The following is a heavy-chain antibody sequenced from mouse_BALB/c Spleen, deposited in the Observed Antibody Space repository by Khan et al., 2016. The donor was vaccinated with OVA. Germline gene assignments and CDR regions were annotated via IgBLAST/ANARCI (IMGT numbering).Heavy chain of an antibody. V-gene: IGHV1-4*01. J-gene: IGHJ3*01. CDR2: INPRSGYT. CDR1: GYTFTSHT. Sequence: QVQLKQSGAELARPGASVKMSCKASGYTFTSHTMHWVKQRPGQGLEWIGYINPRSGYTNYSQKFNDKATLTTDKSSSTAYMQLSSLTSEDSAVYYCATLYGNPFAYWGQGTLVSVSA. CDR3: ATLYGNPFAY. D-gene: IGHD2-1*01.